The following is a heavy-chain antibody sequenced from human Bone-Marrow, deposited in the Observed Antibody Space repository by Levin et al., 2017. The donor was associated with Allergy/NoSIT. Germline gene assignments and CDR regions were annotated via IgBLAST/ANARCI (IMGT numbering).Heavy chain of an antibody. V-gene: IGHV3-33*01. J-gene: IGHJ4*02. CDR1: GFTFSSYG. D-gene: IGHD6-19*01. CDR2: IWYDGSNK. Sequence: GESLKISCAASGFTFSSYGMHWVRQAPGKGLEWVAVIWYDGSNKYYADSVKGRFTISRDNSKNTLYLQMNSLRAEDTAVYYCARDWGTRSGVPFDYWGQGTLVTVSS. CDR3: ARDWGTRSGVPFDY.